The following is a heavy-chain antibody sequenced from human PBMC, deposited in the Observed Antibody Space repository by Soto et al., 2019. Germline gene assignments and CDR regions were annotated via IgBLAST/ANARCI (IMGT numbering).Heavy chain of an antibody. J-gene: IGHJ3*02. CDR1: GFSFSSSY. CDR3: TRGPTHGAFDI. V-gene: IGHV3-30*03. CDR2: ISIDGSRK. Sequence: GGSLILSCVASGFSFSSSYMHWVRQAPGKGLEWVAHISIDGSRKYYADSVKGRFTVSRENSKNTLYLQINSLRPEEAALYYCTRGPTHGAFDIWGQGTMVTVSS.